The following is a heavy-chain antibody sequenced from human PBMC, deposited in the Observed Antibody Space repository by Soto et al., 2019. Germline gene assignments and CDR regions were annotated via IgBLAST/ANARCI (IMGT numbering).Heavy chain of an antibody. CDR1: GGSISSSSYY. J-gene: IGHJ3*02. V-gene: IGHV4-39*07. CDR3: ARSGYYYDSSDSDAFDI. D-gene: IGHD3-22*01. CDR2: VYYSGST. Sequence: SETLSLTCTVSGGSISSSSYYWGWIRQPPGKGLEWIGSVYYSGSTYYNPSLESRVTISVDKSKNQFSLKLSSVTAADTAVYYCARSGYYYDSSDSDAFDIWGQGTMVTVS.